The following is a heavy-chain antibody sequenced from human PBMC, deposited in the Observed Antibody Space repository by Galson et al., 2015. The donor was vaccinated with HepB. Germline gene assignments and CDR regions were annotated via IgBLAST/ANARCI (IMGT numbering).Heavy chain of an antibody. D-gene: IGHD1-26*01. V-gene: IGHV1-69*06. CDR3: ARGLIVGATLDAFDI. J-gene: IGHJ3*02. Sequence: SVKVSCKASGGIFNNYVINWVRQAPGQGLEWMGGIIPFFGTADYVQKFQGRVTITADKSTTTAYMELSSLRSEDTAVYYCARGLIVGATLDAFDIWGHGTMVTVSS. CDR2: IIPFFGTA. CDR1: GGIFNNYV.